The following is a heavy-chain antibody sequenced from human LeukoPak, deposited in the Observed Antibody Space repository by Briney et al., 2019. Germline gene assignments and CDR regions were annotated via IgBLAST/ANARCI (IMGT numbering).Heavy chain of an antibody. V-gene: IGHV4-39*07. CDR1: GGSISSSSYY. J-gene: IGHJ6*03. D-gene: IGHD2-8*01. Sequence: SETLSLTCTVSGGSISSSSYYWGWIRRPPGKGLEWIGSIYYSGSTYYNPSLKSRVTISVDTSKNQFSLKLSSVTAADTAVYYCARDQMVYTGNYYYYYYMDVWGKGTTVTVSS. CDR2: IYYSGST. CDR3: ARDQMVYTGNYYYYYYMDV.